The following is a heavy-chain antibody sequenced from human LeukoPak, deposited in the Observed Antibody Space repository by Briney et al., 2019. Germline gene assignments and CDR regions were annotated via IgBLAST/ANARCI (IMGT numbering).Heavy chain of an antibody. CDR2: IKEDGSDI. Sequence: AGGSLRLSCEASGFTFTAYSMTWVRQAPGRGLEWVARIKEDGSDIYYVDSVKGRFTISRDNAKNSVYLQMNSLRAEDTAIYYCARDSWYLDYWGQGTLVTVSS. D-gene: IGHD2-15*01. CDR3: ARDSWYLDY. CDR1: GFTFTAYS. V-gene: IGHV3-7*05. J-gene: IGHJ4*02.